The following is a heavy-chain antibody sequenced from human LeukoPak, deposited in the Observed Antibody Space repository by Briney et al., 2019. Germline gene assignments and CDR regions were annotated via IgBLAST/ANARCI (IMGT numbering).Heavy chain of an antibody. D-gene: IGHD3-22*01. J-gene: IGHJ4*02. CDR3: ARGYYDSSGYFPPTQLYYFDY. CDR2: IIPIFGTA. CDR1: GGTFSSYA. Sequence: ASVKVSCKASGGTFSSYAISWVRQAPGEGLEWMGGIIPIFGTANYAQKFQGRVTITADESTSTAYMELSSLRSEDTAVYYCARGYYDSSGYFPPTQLYYFDYWGQGTLATVSS. V-gene: IGHV1-69*13.